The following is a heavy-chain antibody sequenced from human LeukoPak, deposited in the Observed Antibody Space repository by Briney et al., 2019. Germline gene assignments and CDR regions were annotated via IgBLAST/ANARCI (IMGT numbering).Heavy chain of an antibody. CDR1: GYTFTGYY. Sequence: ASVKVSCKASGYTFTGYYMHWVRQAPGQGLEWKGWINPNSGGTNYSQNFQGGVTMTRDTTISTPYTERRRPRTDATTAYYYWRAPRPFYYWGQGTLVTVSS. CDR3: WRAPRPFYY. D-gene: IGHD6-6*01. CDR2: INPNSGGT. J-gene: IGHJ4*02. V-gene: IGHV1-2*02.